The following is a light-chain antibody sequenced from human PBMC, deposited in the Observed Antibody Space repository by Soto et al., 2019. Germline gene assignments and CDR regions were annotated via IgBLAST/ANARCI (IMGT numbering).Light chain of an antibody. V-gene: IGKV3-11*01. J-gene: IGKJ5*01. CDR2: VAY. Sequence: EIVLTQSPVTLSLSPGERATLSCRASQSLSNYLAWYQQKPGRAPRLLIYVAYNRATGTPARFSGSGSGTDFTLTINSRETEGSAVYNGQHRSTWPPVATLGQGTSLELK. CDR1: QSLSNY. CDR3: QHRSTWPPVAT.